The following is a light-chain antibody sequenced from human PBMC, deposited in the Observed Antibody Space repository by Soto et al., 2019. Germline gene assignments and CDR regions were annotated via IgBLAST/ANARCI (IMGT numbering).Light chain of an antibody. Sequence: DILMTPSPYSLSVSLGARATINCKSSQSVLYSSNNKNYLAWYQQKPGQPPKLLIYWASTRESGVPDRFSGSGSGTDFTLTISSLQAEDVAVYYCQQYYSTSWTFGQGTKVDIK. CDR2: WAS. CDR1: QSVLYSSNNKNY. V-gene: IGKV4-1*01. CDR3: QQYYSTSWT. J-gene: IGKJ1*01.